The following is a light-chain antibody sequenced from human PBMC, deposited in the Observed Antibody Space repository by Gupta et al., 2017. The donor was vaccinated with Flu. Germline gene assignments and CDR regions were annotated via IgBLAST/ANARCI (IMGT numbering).Light chain of an antibody. CDR1: QSVLYTSNNRNY. CDR3: QQYYTTPWT. CDR2: WAS. Sequence: DIVMTQSLDSLAVSVGERATINCKSSQSVLYTSNNRNYLAWYQHKPGQSPKLLLYWASTRDSGVPDRFSGSGSGTEFSLTISNLQAEDVAIYYCQQYYTTPWTFGHGTKVEIK. V-gene: IGKV4-1*01. J-gene: IGKJ1*01.